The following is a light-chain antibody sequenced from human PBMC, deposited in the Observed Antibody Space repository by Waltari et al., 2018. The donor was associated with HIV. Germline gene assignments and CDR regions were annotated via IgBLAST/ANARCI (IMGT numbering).Light chain of an antibody. CDR2: EVT. CDR3: SSYTSSSTQV. V-gene: IGLV2-14*01. CDR1: SSDVGGYIF. Sequence: QSPLTQPASVSGYPGQSITLSCTGTSSDVGGYIFVFWYQQHPGKAPKLMIYEVTNRPSGVSNRFSGSKSGNTASLTISGLQAEDEADYYCSSYTSSSTQVFGTGTKVTVL. J-gene: IGLJ1*01.